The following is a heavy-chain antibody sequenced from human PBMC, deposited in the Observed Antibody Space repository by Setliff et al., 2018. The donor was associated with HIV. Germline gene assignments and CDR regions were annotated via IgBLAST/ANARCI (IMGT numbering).Heavy chain of an antibody. J-gene: IGHJ3*02. Sequence: SETLSLTCSVSGGSISSNSYYWGWIRQHPGKGLEWIGYIYTTGSTNYNPSLPSRVTISVDTSKNKFSLKMRSVTAADTAVYYCARVPPEYSSSSQAFDIWGQGTKVTVSS. V-gene: IGHV4-61*05. D-gene: IGHD6-6*01. CDR3: ARVPPEYSSSSQAFDI. CDR1: GGSISSNSYY. CDR2: IYTTGST.